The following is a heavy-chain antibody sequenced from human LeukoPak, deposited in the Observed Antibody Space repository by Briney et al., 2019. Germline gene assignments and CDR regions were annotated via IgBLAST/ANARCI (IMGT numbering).Heavy chain of an antibody. CDR3: ARDSLDYYDTGGLDY. D-gene: IGHD3-22*01. J-gene: IGHJ4*02. CDR1: GYSISSGYY. V-gene: IGHV4-38-2*02. Sequence: PSETLSLTCAVSGYSISSGYYWGWIRQPPGKGLEWIGSIYHSGSTYYNPSLKSRVTISVDTSKNQFSLKLSSVTAADTAVYYCARDSLDYYDTGGLDYWGQGTLVTVSS. CDR2: IYHSGST.